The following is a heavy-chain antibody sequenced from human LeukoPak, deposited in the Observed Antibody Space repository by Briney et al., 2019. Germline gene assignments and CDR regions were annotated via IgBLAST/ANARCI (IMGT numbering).Heavy chain of an antibody. Sequence: GASVKVPCKASGYTFTSYYMHWVRQAPGQGLEWMGIINPSGGSTSYAQKFQGRVTMTRDTSTSTVYMELSSLRSEDTAVYYCATGGDIVVVPAAMGYWGQGTLVTVSS. D-gene: IGHD2-2*01. CDR3: ATGGDIVVVPAAMGY. J-gene: IGHJ4*02. V-gene: IGHV1-46*01. CDR1: GYTFTSYY. CDR2: INPSGGST.